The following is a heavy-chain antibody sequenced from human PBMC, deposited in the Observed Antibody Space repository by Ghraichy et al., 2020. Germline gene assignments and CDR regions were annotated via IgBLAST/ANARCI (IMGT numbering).Heavy chain of an antibody. J-gene: IGHJ4*02. Sequence: ASVKVSCKASDYTFSSYGISWVRQAPGQGLEWMGWISAYNGNTNYAQKLQGRVTMTTDTSTSTAYMELRSLRSDDTAVYYCARDCSSTSCYGNFDYWGQGALVTVSS. D-gene: IGHD2-2*01. V-gene: IGHV1-18*01. CDR3: ARDCSSTSCYGNFDY. CDR2: ISAYNGNT. CDR1: DYTFSSYG.